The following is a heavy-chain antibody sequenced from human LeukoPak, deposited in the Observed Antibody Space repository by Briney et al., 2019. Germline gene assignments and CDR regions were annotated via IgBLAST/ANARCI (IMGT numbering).Heavy chain of an antibody. V-gene: IGHV3-21*01. CDR3: ARERRRSAFDI. CDR2: ISSVSTYI. J-gene: IGHJ3*02. Sequence: GGSLRLSCAASGFTFSSYSMNWVRQAPGKGLEWVSSISSVSTYIYYADSVKGRFTISRDNSKNSLYLQMNSLRAEDTAVYYCARERRRSAFDIWGQGTMVTVSS. CDR1: GFTFSSYS.